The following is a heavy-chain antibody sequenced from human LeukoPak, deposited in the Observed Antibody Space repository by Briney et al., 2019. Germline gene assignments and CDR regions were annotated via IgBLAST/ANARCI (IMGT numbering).Heavy chain of an antibody. D-gene: IGHD7-27*01. Sequence: GGSLRLSCAASGFTFSSYGMHWVRQAPGKGLEHVSGIRSNGGSTYYADSLKGRFTISRDNSKNTLYLQMSSLRAEDTAVYYCVKPPSNWGFGASAFDIWGQGTMVTVSS. CDR3: VKPPSNWGFGASAFDI. V-gene: IGHV3-64D*09. CDR2: IRSNGGST. J-gene: IGHJ3*02. CDR1: GFTFSSYG.